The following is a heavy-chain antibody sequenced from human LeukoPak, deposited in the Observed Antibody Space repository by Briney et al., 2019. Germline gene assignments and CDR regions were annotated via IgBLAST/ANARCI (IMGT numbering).Heavy chain of an antibody. CDR1: GGSISSSSYY. CDR3: ARLKWLAFDY. D-gene: IGHD6-19*01. CDR2: IYYSGST. Sequence: PSETLSLTCTVSGGSISSSSYYWGWIRQPPGKGLGWIGSIYYSGSTYYNPSLKSRVTISVDTSKNQFSLKLSSVTAADTAVYYCARLKWLAFDYWGQGTLVTVSS. J-gene: IGHJ4*02. V-gene: IGHV4-39*01.